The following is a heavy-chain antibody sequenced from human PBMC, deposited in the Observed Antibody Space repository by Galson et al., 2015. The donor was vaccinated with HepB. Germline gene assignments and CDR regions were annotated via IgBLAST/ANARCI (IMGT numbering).Heavy chain of an antibody. Sequence: SVKVSCKASGYTFTSYYMHWVRQAPGQGLEWMGIINPSGGSTSYAQKFQGRVTMTRDTSTSTVYMELSSLRSEVTAVYYCARDRSRGWDGGALGYWGQGTLGTVSS. J-gene: IGHJ4*02. CDR1: GYTFTSYY. CDR2: INPSGGST. V-gene: IGHV1-46*03. CDR3: ARDRSRGWDGGALGY. D-gene: IGHD6-19*01.